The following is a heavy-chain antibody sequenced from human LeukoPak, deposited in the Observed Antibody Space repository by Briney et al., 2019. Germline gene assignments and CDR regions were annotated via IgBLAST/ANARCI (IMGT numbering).Heavy chain of an antibody. D-gene: IGHD6-19*01. CDR1: GFTLGNFW. Sequence: PGGSLRLSCAASGFTLGNFWMSWVRQAPGKGLEWVADITEDGSGKYYADSVKGRFTISRDNAKNSLYLQMNSLRAEDTAVYYCATHTSGSKGYFDYWGQGNLVTVTA. CDR3: ATHTSGSKGYFDY. V-gene: IGHV3-7*05. CDR2: ITEDGSGK. J-gene: IGHJ4*02.